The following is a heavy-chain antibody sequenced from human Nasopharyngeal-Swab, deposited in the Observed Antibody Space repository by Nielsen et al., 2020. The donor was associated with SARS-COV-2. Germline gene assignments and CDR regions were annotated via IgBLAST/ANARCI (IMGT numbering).Heavy chain of an antibody. CDR2: IIPIFGTA. V-gene: IGHV1-69*13. CDR3: ARGGECSSTSCYMINYYYYMDV. J-gene: IGHJ6*03. CDR1: GGTLSSYA. D-gene: IGHD2-2*01. Sequence: SVKVSLKASGGTLSSYAISWVRPAPGQGLEWMGGIIPIFGTANYAQKFQGRVTLTADESTSTAYMELSSLRSEDTAVYYCARGGECSSTSCYMINYYYYMDVWGKGTTVTVSS.